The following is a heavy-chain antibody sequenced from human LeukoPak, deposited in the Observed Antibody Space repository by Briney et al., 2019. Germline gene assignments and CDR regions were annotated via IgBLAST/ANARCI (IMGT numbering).Heavy chain of an antibody. V-gene: IGHV4-61*02. CDR2: SYTSGRT. D-gene: IGHD1-14*01. CDR3: ARGPTITRYNGAFDY. J-gene: IGHJ4*02. CDR1: GGAISSSSYY. Sequence: PSETLSLTCTVSGGAISSSSYYGSWIRQPAGKGLKWIGGSYTSGRTSYDPSLMSRVTISVDTAKSEVSLKLSSVTAADTAVYYCARGPTITRYNGAFDYWGQGTLVTV.